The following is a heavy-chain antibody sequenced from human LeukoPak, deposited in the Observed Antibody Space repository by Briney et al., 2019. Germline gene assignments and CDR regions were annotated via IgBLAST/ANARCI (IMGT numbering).Heavy chain of an antibody. CDR1: GGSISSGGYY. J-gene: IGHJ4*02. V-gene: IGHV4-31*03. D-gene: IGHD4-11*01. Sequence: KPSETLSLTCSVSGGSISSGGYYWSWIRQHPGKGLEWIGYIYYSGTTYYSPSLKSRLTISLDTSKNQFSLKLNYMTAADTAVYYCARVSNYALYYFDFWGQGTLVTVSS. CDR2: IYYSGTT. CDR3: ARVSNYALYYFDF.